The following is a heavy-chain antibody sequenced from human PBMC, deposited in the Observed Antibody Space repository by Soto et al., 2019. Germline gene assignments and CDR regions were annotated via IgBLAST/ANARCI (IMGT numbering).Heavy chain of an antibody. V-gene: IGHV3-74*01. CDR1: GFTSSSYW. CDR2: INRDGDRT. Sequence: EVQLVESGGTLVQPGGSLRLSCAASGFTSSSYWMHWVRQAPGKGLVWVSRINRDGDRTDYADPVKGRFAVSRDNAKNTVLLQRNSLRAEDTAVYYCARGVNGYYYVDYWGQGTLVTVSS. J-gene: IGHJ4*02. CDR3: ARGVNGYYYVDY. D-gene: IGHD2-8*01.